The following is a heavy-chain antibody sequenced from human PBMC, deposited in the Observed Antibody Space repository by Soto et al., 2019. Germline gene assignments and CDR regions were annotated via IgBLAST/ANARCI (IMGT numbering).Heavy chain of an antibody. CDR3: CGPSTVTINWFFDL. Sequence: EVQLVESGGGLVQPGGSLRLSCEAPGFTVSSNYMGWAPRPPGKGLEWVSIIYGGGRTNYADSVKGRFTVSRDNYKNTLYLQMNSLRAEDTAMYYCCGPSTVTINWFFDLWGRGTLVTVSS. CDR2: IYGGGRT. J-gene: IGHJ2*01. CDR1: GFTVSSNY. D-gene: IGHD4-17*01. V-gene: IGHV3-66*01.